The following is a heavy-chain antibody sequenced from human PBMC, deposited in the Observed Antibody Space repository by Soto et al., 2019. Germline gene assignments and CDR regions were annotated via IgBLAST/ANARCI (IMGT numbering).Heavy chain of an antibody. Sequence: LRLSCAASGFTFGDYYMSWIRQAPGKGLEWVSYISSSSSYTNYADSGKGRFTISRDNAKNSLYLQMNSLRAEDTAVYYCARAPTRSDYAVVPAAIILFDPWGQGTLVTVSS. V-gene: IGHV3-11*06. CDR1: GFTFGDYY. J-gene: IGHJ5*02. D-gene: IGHD2-2*01. CDR3: ARAPTRSDYAVVPAAIILFDP. CDR2: ISSSSSYT.